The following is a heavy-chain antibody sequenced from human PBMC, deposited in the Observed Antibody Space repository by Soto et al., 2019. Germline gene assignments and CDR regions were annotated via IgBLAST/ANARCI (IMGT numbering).Heavy chain of an antibody. CDR1: GYTFTSYG. CDR3: AILMTTVTTGDAFDI. V-gene: IGHV1-18*01. D-gene: IGHD4-17*01. J-gene: IGHJ3*02. Sequence: ASVKVSCKASGYTFTSYGISWVRQAPGQGLEWMGWISAYNGNTNYAQKLQGRVTMTTDTSTSTAYMELRSLRSDDTAVYYCAILMTTVTTGDAFDIWDQGTMVTVSS. CDR2: ISAYNGNT.